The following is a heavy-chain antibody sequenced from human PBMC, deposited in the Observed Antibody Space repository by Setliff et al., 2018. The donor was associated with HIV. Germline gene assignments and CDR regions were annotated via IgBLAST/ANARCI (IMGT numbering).Heavy chain of an antibody. D-gene: IGHD5-12*01. CDR1: GGSFSDFY. J-gene: IGHJ4*02. CDR3: ARLGAEDFSDYDWVDY. Sequence: PSETLSLTCAVFGGSFSDFYWSWIRQPPGKGLEWIGEISYSGDTNYNPSLKSRVTISVDTSKNQFSLNLNSVTAADTAVYYCARLGAEDFSDYDWVDYWGQGTLVTVSS. CDR2: ISYSGDT. V-gene: IGHV4-34*01.